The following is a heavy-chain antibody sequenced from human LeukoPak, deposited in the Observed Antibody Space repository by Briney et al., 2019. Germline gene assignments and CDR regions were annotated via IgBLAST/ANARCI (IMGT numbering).Heavy chain of an antibody. Sequence: ASVKVSCKASGYTFTGYYVHWVRQAPGQGLEWMGWINLNTGGTNSAQKFQGRVTMTRDTSISTAYMELSGLTSGDTAVYYCARVLYRGDGDYWGQGTLVTVSS. CDR3: ARVLYRGDGDY. D-gene: IGHD3-10*01. CDR1: GYTFTGYY. J-gene: IGHJ4*02. V-gene: IGHV1-2*02. CDR2: INLNTGGT.